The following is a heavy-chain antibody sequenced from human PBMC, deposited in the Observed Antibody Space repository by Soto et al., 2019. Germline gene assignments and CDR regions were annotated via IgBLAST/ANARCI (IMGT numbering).Heavy chain of an antibody. J-gene: IGHJ4*02. CDR2: ISSNGGST. D-gene: IGHD6-19*01. Sequence: GGSLRLSCSASGFTFSSYAMHWVRQAPGKGLEYVSAISSNGGSTYYADSVKGRFTISRDNSKNTLYLQMSSLRAEDTAVYYCVTATTGYSSGWYEVGYYFDYWGQGTLVTVSS. CDR1: GFTFSSYA. CDR3: VTATTGYSSGWYEVGYYFDY. V-gene: IGHV3-64D*08.